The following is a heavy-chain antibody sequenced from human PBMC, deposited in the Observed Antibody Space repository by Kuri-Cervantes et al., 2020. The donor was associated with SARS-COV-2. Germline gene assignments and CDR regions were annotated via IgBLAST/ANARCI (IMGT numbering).Heavy chain of an antibody. CDR1: GFTFSSYS. V-gene: IGHV3-21*01. Sequence: GGSLRLSCAASGFTFSSYSMNWVRQAPGKGLEWVSSISSSSSYIYYADSVKGRFTISRDNAKNSLYLQMNSLRAEDTAVYYCTRDSKSITIFGVVPYGMDVWGQGTTVTVSS. J-gene: IGHJ6*02. CDR3: TRDSKSITIFGVVPYGMDV. D-gene: IGHD3-3*01. CDR2: ISSSSSYI.